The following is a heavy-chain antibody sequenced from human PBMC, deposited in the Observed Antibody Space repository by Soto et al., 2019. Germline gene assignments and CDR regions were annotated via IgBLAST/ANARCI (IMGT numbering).Heavy chain of an antibody. D-gene: IGHD2-15*01. Sequence: GASVKVSCKASGYTFTSYYMHWVRQAPGQGLEWMGIINPSGGSTSYAQKFQGRVTMTRDTSTSTVYMELSSLRSEDTAVYYCARTVVTGGYYYYGMDVWGQGTTVTVSS. J-gene: IGHJ6*02. V-gene: IGHV1-46*01. CDR2: INPSGGST. CDR3: ARTVVTGGYYYYGMDV. CDR1: GYTFTSYY.